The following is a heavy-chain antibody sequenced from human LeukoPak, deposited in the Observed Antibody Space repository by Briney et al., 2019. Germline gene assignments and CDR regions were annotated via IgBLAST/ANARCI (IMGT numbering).Heavy chain of an antibody. V-gene: IGHV4-59*08. CDR1: GGSIGSYY. J-gene: IGHJ4*02. CDR2: IYYSGST. D-gene: IGHD6-19*01. Sequence: SETLSLTCTVSGGSIGSYYWSWIRQPPGKGLEWIGYIYYSGSTNYNPSLKSRVTISVDTSKNQFSLKLSSVTAANTAVYYCAGIAVAGYFDYWGQGTLVTVSS. CDR3: AGIAVAGYFDY.